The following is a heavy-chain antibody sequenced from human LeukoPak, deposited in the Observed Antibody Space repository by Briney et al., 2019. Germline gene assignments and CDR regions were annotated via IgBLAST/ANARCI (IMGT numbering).Heavy chain of an antibody. J-gene: IGHJ3*02. V-gene: IGHV4-31*03. CDR2: IYYSGST. CDR3: ARNYGGVSGATAFDI. CDR1: GGSISSGGYY. D-gene: IGHD4-23*01. Sequence: SQTLSLTCTVSGGSISSGGYYWSWIRQHPGKGLEWIGYIYYSGSTYYNPSLKSRVTISVDTSKNQFSLKLSSVTAADTAVYYCARNYGGVSGATAFDIWGQGTMVTVSS.